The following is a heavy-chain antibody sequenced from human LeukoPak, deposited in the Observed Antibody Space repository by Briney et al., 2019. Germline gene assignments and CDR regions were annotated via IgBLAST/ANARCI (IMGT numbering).Heavy chain of an antibody. J-gene: IGHJ4*02. V-gene: IGHV3-23*01. CDR1: GFTFSSYA. D-gene: IGHD4-11*01. CDR2: ISGSGGST. Sequence: PGGSLRLSCAASGFTFSSYAMSWVRQAPGKGLEWVSAISGSGGSTYYADSVKGRFTISRDNSKNTLYLQMSSLRAEDTAVYYCARVRPFYSNYFDYWGQGTLVTVSS. CDR3: ARVRPFYSNYFDY.